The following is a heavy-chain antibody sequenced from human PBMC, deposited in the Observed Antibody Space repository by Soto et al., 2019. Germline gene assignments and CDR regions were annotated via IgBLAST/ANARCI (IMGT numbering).Heavy chain of an antibody. V-gene: IGHV6-1*01. D-gene: IGHD6-13*01. CDR1: GDSVSSNSAT. J-gene: IGHJ6*02. CDR2: TYYRSKWYN. CDR3: AREGSSWEYYYYGMDV. Sequence: SQTLSLTCAISGDSVSSNSATWDWIRQSPSRGLEWLGRTYYRSKWYNDYAVSVKSRITINPDTSNNQLSLQLNSVTPDDTAVYYCAREGSSWEYYYYGMDVWGQGTTVTVSS.